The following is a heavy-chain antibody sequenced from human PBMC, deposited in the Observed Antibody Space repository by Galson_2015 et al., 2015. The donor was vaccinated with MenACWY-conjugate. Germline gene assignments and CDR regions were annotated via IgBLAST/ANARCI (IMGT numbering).Heavy chain of an antibody. Sequence: LRLSCAASGFTFNAYNMNWVRQAPGKGLEWFSYISTISTTIYYADSVKGRFTISRDNAKNSLYLQMNSLRAEDTALYYCARETMMDVWGQGTTVTVSS. J-gene: IGHJ6*02. D-gene: IGHD3-10*01. V-gene: IGHV3-48*04. CDR2: ISTISTTI. CDR1: GFTFNAYN. CDR3: ARETMMDV.